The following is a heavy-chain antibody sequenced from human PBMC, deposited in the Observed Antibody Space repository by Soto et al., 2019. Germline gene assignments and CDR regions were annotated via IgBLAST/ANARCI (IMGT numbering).Heavy chain of an antibody. D-gene: IGHD7-27*01. CDR1: GFTFTKYW. CDR2: INTDGTIS. V-gene: IGHV3-74*01. J-gene: IGHJ3*02. CDR3: AVSWGSGVVDM. Sequence: GSLKLSCAAAGFTFTKYWMDWVRKVPGTGLVWVSRINTDGTISNYADSVKGRFTISRDNAKNTLYLQMNSLRAEDTAVYHCAVSWGSGVVDMWGQGTMVTVS.